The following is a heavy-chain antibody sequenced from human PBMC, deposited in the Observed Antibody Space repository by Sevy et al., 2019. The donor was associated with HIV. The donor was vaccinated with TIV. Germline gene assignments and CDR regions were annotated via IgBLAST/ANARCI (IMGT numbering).Heavy chain of an antibody. D-gene: IGHD3-16*02. Sequence: SETLSLTCTVSGGSISSSSYYWGWIRQPPGKGLEWIGSIYYRGSTYYNPSLKSRVTISVDTSKNQFSLKLSSVTAADTAVYYCARVLYDYVWGSYRYLYYYYGMDVWGQGTTVTVSS. CDR1: GGSISSSSYY. V-gene: IGHV4-39*01. CDR3: ARVLYDYVWGSYRYLYYYYGMDV. CDR2: IYYRGST. J-gene: IGHJ6*02.